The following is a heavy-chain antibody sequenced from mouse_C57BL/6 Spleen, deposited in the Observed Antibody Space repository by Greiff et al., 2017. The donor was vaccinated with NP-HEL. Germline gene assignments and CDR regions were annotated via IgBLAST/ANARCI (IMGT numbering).Heavy chain of an antibody. D-gene: IGHD1-1*01. V-gene: IGHV14-4*01. CDR2: IDPENGDT. Sequence: VQLQQSGAELVRPGASVKLSCTASGFNIKDDYMHWVKQRPEQGLEWIGWIDPENGDTEYASKFQGKATITADTSSNTAYLQLSSLTSEDTAVYYCTPNYYGTDYYAMDYWGQGTSVTVSS. J-gene: IGHJ4*01. CDR3: TPNYYGTDYYAMDY. CDR1: GFNIKDDY.